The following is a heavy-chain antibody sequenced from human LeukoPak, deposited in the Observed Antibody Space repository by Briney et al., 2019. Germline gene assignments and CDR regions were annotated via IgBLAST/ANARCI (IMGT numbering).Heavy chain of an antibody. CDR1: GCSISSRSHY. CDR2: LYFTGST. CDR3: AGRHTAGDGHAFDT. D-gene: IGHD5-18*01. J-gene: IGHJ3*02. Sequence: PSETLSLTCTVSGCSISSRSHYWGWTRQPPGEGLEWIGSLYFTGSTYYNPSLKSRVSISGDTSKYHFSLKLSSVTAADTALYYCAGRHTAGDGHAFDTWGQRTMVRVSS. V-gene: IGHV4-39*01.